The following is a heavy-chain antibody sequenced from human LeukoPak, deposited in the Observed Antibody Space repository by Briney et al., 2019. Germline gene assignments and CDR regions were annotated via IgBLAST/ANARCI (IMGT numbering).Heavy chain of an antibody. CDR3: ARGHIQAVAGYYYYYYMDV. CDR2: INRSGST. J-gene: IGHJ6*03. Sequence: SETLSLTCAVYGGSFSGYYWSWIRQPPGKGLEWIGEINRSGSTNYNPSLKSRVTISVDTSKNQFSLKLSSVTAADTAVYYCARGHIQAVAGYYYYYYMDVWGKGTTVTVSS. CDR1: GGSFSGYY. D-gene: IGHD6-19*01. V-gene: IGHV4-34*01.